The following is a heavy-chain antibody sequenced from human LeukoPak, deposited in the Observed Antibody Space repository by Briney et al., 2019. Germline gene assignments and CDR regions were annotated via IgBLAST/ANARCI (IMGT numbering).Heavy chain of an antibody. J-gene: IGHJ4*02. CDR2: IYYSGST. CDR1: GGSISSSSYY. D-gene: IGHD3-22*01. Sequence: KSSETLSLTCTVSGGSISSSSYYWGWIRQPPGKGLEWIGSIYYSGSTYYNPSLKSRVTISVDTSKNQFSLKLSSVTAADTAVYYCAGPGYYDSSGYFGYWGQGTLVTVFS. CDR3: AGPGYYDSSGYFGY. V-gene: IGHV4-39*01.